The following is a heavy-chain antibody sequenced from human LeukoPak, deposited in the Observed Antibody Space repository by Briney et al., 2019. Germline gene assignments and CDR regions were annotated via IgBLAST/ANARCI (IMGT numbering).Heavy chain of an antibody. Sequence: ASVKVSCKVSGYTLTELSMHWVRQAPGKGLEWMGGFDPEDGETIYAQKFQGRVTMTEDTSTDTAYMELSSLRSEDTAVYYCAKGGYSNGRYYYYYMDVWGEGTTVTVSS. V-gene: IGHV1-24*01. D-gene: IGHD5-18*01. J-gene: IGHJ6*03. CDR3: AKGGYSNGRYYYYYMDV. CDR2: FDPEDGET. CDR1: GYTLTELS.